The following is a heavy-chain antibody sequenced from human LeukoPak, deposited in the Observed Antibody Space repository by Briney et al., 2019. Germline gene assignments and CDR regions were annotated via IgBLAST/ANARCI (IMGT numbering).Heavy chain of an antibody. J-gene: IGHJ6*02. CDR3: ARALGQQSYYAMDG. V-gene: IGHV1-2*02. CDR1: GYSFTGYN. Sequence: SVNVSCKASGYSFTGYNLHWVRQAPGQGPEWMGWINPNSGGVNYAQKFQGRVTMTRDTSISTAYMELSSLRIDDTAVYHCARALGQQSYYAMDGWGQATSVTVSS. D-gene: IGHD1/OR15-1a*01. CDR2: INPNSGGV.